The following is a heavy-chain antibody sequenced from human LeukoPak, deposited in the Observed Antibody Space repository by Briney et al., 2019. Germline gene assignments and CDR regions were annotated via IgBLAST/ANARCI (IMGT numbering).Heavy chain of an antibody. CDR3: TRGDYGGVSLSFDY. V-gene: IGHV3-13*04. CDR1: GFIFSHHD. Sequence: GGSLRLSCAASGFIFSHHDMHWVRQAPGKGLEWVSSIGTAGDTYYLDSVQGRFIISRDRDNNSLSLQMNTLRVGDTAVYYCTRGDYGGVSLSFDYWGQGALVTVSS. J-gene: IGHJ4*02. D-gene: IGHD4-23*01. CDR2: IGTAGDT.